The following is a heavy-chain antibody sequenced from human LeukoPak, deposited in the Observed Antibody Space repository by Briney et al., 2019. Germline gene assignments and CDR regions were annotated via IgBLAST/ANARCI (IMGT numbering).Heavy chain of an antibody. CDR3: ARHRQGVPDY. CDR2: IYYSGST. D-gene: IGHD3-10*01. J-gene: IGHJ4*02. CDR1: GGSISSSSYY. V-gene: IGHV4-39*01. Sequence: SETLSLTCTVSGGSISSSSYYWGWIRQPPGKGLEWIGSIYYSGSTYYNPSLKSRVTISVDTSKNQFSLKLSSVTAADTAVYYCARHRQGVPDYWGQGTLVTVPS.